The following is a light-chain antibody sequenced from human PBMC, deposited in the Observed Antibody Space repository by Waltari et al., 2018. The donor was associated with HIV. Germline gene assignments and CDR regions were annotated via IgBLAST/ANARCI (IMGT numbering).Light chain of an antibody. Sequence: DIVMTQSPLSLPVTPGEPASICCQSSQSLLHSNKKNYLDWYLQKPGQSPQLLIYLGSNRASGVPDRFSGSGSGTDFTLKISRVEAEDVGVYYCMQALQTITFGQGTRLEIK. CDR3: MQALQTIT. CDR1: QSLLHSNKKNY. CDR2: LGS. J-gene: IGKJ5*01. V-gene: IGKV2-28*01.